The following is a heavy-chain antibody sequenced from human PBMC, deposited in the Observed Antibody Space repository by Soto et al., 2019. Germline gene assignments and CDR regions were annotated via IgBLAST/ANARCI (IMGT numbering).Heavy chain of an antibody. J-gene: IGHJ3*01. CDR2: VYYSGNA. V-gene: IGHV4-39*01. Sequence: SETLSLTCTVSGGSIGSSRYYWGWIRQPPGKGLEWIGSVYYSGNAYYNPSLKSRVTVSVDTSKKQFSLKLSSVTAADTAVYYCASASADIVVVVAATPLAAFDVWGQGTMVTVSS. D-gene: IGHD2-15*01. CDR3: ASASADIVVVVAATPLAAFDV. CDR1: GGSIGSSRYY.